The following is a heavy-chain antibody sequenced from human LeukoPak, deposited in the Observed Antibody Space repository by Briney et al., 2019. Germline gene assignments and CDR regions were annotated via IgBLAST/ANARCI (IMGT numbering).Heavy chain of an antibody. V-gene: IGHV5-51*01. CDR2: IYPGDSDT. CDR3: ARGSSPTLFDY. Sequence: GESLKISCKGSGYSFTSYWIGWVRQMPGKGLEWMGIIYPGDSDTRYSPSFRGQVTISADKSITTVYLQWSSLKASDTAMYYCARGSSPTLFDYWGQGTLVTVSS. D-gene: IGHD2-2*01. J-gene: IGHJ4*02. CDR1: GYSFTSYW.